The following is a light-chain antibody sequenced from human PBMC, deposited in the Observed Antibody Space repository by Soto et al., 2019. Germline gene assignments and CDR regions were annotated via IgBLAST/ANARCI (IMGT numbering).Light chain of an antibody. J-gene: IGKJ1*01. Sequence: ESVLTQSPGALSLSPGERATLSCRASQSHSSTYFAWYQQKPGQAPRLLIYGASNRATGIPDRFSGSGSGTDFTLTINRLEPEDFAVYYCQQYGSSPLTFGQGTKVDIK. CDR2: GAS. CDR3: QQYGSSPLT. V-gene: IGKV3-20*01. CDR1: QSHSSTY.